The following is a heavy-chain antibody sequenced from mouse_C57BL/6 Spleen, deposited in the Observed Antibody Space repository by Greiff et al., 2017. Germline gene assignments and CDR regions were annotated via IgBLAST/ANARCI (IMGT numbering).Heavy chain of an antibody. V-gene: IGHV3-6*01. CDR1: GYSITSGYY. J-gene: IGHJ2*01. Sequence: EVKLMESGPGLVKPSQSLSLTCSVTGYSITSGYYWNWIRQFPGNKLEWMGYISYDGSNNYNPSLKNRSSITRDTSKNQFFLKLNSVTTEDTATYYCARGDYYGSSYNYWGQGTTLTVSS. CDR3: ARGDYYGSSYNY. CDR2: ISYDGSN. D-gene: IGHD1-1*01.